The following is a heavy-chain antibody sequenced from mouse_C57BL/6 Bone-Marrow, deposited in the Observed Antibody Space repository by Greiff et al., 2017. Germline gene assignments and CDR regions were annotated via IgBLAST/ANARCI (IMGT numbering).Heavy chain of an antibody. J-gene: IGHJ4*01. CDR2: IWSGGST. V-gene: IGHV2-2*01. Sequence: VQLQQSGPGLVQPSQSLSITCTVSGFSLTSYGVHWVRQSPGKGLEWLGVIWSGGSTDYNAAFISRLSISKDNSKSQVFYKMNSLQADNTAIYYCARELYDPWGQGTSVTVSS. D-gene: IGHD2-12*01. CDR1: GFSLTSYG. CDR3: ARELYDP.